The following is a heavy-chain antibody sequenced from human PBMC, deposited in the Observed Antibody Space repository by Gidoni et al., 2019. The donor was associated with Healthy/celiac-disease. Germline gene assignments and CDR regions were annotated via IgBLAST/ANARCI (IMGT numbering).Heavy chain of an antibody. V-gene: IGHV4-39*01. D-gene: IGHD1-26*01. CDR2: IYYSGST. J-gene: IGHJ6*02. CDR1: GGSISSSSYY. CDR3: ARSHYNLALYYYYYGMDV. Sequence: QLQLQESGPGLVKPSETLSLTCTVSGGSISSSSYYWGWIRQPPGKGLEWIGSIYYSGSTYYNPSLKSRVTISVDTSKNQFSLKLSSVTAADTAVYYCARSHYNLALYYYYYGMDVWGQGTTVTVSS.